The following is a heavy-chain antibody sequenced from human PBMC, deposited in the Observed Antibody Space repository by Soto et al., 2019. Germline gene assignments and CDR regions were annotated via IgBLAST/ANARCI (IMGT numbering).Heavy chain of an antibody. CDR3: AKDPSTNYYYYGMDV. CDR2: ISYDGSNK. D-gene: IGHD2-8*01. CDR1: GFTFSSYG. J-gene: IGHJ6*02. V-gene: IGHV3-30*18. Sequence: QVQLLESGGGVVQPGRSLRLSCAASGFTFSSYGMHWVRQAPGKGLEWVAVISYDGSNKYYADSVKGRFTISRDNSKNTLYLQMNSLRAENTAVYYCAKDPSTNYYYYGMDVWGQGTTVTVSS.